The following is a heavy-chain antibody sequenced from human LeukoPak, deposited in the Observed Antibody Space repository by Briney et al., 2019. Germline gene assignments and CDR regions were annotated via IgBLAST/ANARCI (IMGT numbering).Heavy chain of an antibody. CDR3: AIFRDVVLPDETSLYHYSYMDV. V-gene: IGHV1-2*02. CDR1: GSIYTACY. Sequence: ASVTVSNALSGSIYTACYVYWLRPAAGQGLERKGWINRNTGGKNYEQKYPGRVTWTRDTPNNTAYMQLSRLRSDDAALYYCAIFRDVVLPDETSLYHYSYMDVWGKGTRDTVSS. D-gene: IGHD2-2*01. J-gene: IGHJ6*03. CDR2: INRNTGGK.